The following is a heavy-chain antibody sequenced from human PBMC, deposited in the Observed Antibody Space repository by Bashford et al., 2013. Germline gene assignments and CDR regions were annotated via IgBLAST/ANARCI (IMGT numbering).Heavy chain of an antibody. D-gene: IGHD5/OR15-5a*01. Sequence: SWIRQPPGKGLEWIGEIYHSGSTNYNPSLKSRVTISVDKSKNQFSLKLSSVTAADTAVYYCASVSSFADYFDYWGQGTLVTVSS. J-gene: IGHJ4*02. CDR2: IYHSGST. V-gene: IGHV4-4*02. CDR3: ASVSSFADYFDY.